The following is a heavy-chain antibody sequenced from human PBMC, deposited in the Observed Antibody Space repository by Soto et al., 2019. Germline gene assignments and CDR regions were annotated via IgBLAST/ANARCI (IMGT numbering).Heavy chain of an antibody. V-gene: IGHV2-5*01. Sequence: QITLKESGPTLVSPTQTLTLTCTVSGFSLRTDAVGVAWIRQSPGKALEWLGIIYWNGEKRYKSSLQTSLTITRDTSKNQVVLTMTDMAPLDTATYFCAHRIAAPGRTLDYWGQGVLVTVSS. J-gene: IGHJ4*02. D-gene: IGHD6-13*01. CDR2: IYWNGEK. CDR1: GFSLRTDAVG. CDR3: AHRIAAPGRTLDY.